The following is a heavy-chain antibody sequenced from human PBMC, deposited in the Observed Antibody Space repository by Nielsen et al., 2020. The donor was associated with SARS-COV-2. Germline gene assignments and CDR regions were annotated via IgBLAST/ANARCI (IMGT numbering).Heavy chain of an antibody. CDR2: ISSSSSTI. Sequence: GESLKISCAASGFTFSSYSMNWVRQAPGKGLEWVSYISSSSSTIYYADSVKGRFTISRDNAKNSLYLQMNGLRAEDTAFYYCARDDYGDYVSRMDVWGQGTSVIVSS. CDR3: ARDDYGDYVSRMDV. CDR1: GFTFSSYS. V-gene: IGHV3-48*04. J-gene: IGHJ6*02. D-gene: IGHD4-17*01.